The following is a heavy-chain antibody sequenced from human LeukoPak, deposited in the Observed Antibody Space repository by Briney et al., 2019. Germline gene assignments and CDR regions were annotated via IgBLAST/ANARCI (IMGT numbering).Heavy chain of an antibody. CDR3: AGTVGITMVRGVIWWFDP. Sequence: SETLSLTCAVYGGSFSGYYWSWIRQPPGKGLEWIGEINHSGGTNYNPSLKSRVTISVDTSKNQFSLKLSSVTAADTAVYYCAGTVGITMVRGVIWWFDPWGQGTLVTVSS. CDR1: GGSFSGYY. J-gene: IGHJ5*02. V-gene: IGHV4-34*01. CDR2: INHSGGT. D-gene: IGHD3-10*01.